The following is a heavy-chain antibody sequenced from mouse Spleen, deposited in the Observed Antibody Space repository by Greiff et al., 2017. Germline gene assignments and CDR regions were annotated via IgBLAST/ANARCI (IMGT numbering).Heavy chain of an antibody. CDR3: ARWEGYAMDY. Sequence: EVKLVESGGGLVQPGGSLSLSCAASGFTFTDYYMSWVRQPPGKALEWLGFIRNKANGYTTEYSASVKGRFTISRDNSQSILYLQMNALRAEDSATYYCARWEGYAMDYWGQGTSVTVSS. V-gene: IGHV7-3*01. CDR2: IRNKANGYTT. J-gene: IGHJ4*01. CDR1: GFTFTDYY.